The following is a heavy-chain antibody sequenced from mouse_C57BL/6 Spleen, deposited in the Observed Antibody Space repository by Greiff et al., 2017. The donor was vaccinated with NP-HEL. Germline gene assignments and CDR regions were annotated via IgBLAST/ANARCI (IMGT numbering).Heavy chain of an antibody. J-gene: IGHJ4*01. Sequence: QVQLQQSGAELVRPGTSVKLSCKASGYTFTSYWMHWVKQRPGQGLEWIGVIDPSDSYTNYNQKFKGKATLTVDTSSSTAYMQLSSLTSADSAVYYCAREGGNYYAMDYWGQGTSVTVSS. CDR1: GYTFTSYW. CDR2: IDPSDSYT. CDR3: AREGGNYYAMDY. V-gene: IGHV1-59*01.